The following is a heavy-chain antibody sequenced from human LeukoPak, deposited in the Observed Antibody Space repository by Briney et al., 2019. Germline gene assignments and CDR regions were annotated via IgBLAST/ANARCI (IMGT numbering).Heavy chain of an antibody. Sequence: SETLSVICTVSGGSITDYYWSWIRQPAGKGLEWIGRIYSSGSTNYNPSLKSRVTMSIDTSKNQFSLKLSPVTAADTAVYYCAREVGWYRHEKYYYYMDVWGKGTTVTVSS. V-gene: IGHV4-4*07. D-gene: IGHD6-19*01. CDR1: GGSITDYY. J-gene: IGHJ6*03. CDR3: AREVGWYRHEKYYYYMDV. CDR2: IYSSGST.